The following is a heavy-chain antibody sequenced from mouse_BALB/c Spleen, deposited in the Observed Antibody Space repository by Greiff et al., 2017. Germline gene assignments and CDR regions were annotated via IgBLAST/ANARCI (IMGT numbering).Heavy chain of an antibody. Sequence: EVQLQESGGGLVQPGGSRKLSCAASGFTFSSFGMHWVRQAPEKGLEWVAYISSGSSTIYYADTVKGRFTISRDNPKNTLFLQMTSLRSEDTAMYYCASPYGSSGGFAYWGQGTLVTVSA. CDR1: GFTFSSFG. CDR2: ISSGSSTI. D-gene: IGHD1-1*01. CDR3: ASPYGSSGGFAY. V-gene: IGHV5-17*02. J-gene: IGHJ3*01.